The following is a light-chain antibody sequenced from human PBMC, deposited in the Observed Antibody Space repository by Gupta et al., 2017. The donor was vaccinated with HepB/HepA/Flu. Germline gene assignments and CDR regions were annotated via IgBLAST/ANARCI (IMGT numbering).Light chain of an antibody. J-gene: IGKJ1*01. CDR1: QTISDY. V-gene: IGKV1-39*01. CDR3: QQRVSTPDT. CDR2: SAS. Sequence: DIQMTQSPSSLSASVGDRVTITCRASQTISDYLHWYQFKPGKAPKLLIYSASNVQSGVPSRFSGSGSGTDFTLTISSRQSEDFAIYFCQQRVSTPDTFGQGTXVEV.